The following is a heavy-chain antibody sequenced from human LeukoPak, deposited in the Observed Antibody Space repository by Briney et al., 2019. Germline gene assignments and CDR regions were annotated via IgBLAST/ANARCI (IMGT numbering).Heavy chain of an antibody. CDR2: ISAYNGNT. Sequence: ASVKVSCKASGYTFTSYGISWVRQAPGQGLEWMGWISAYNGNTNYAQKLQGRVTMTTDTSTSTAYMELRSLRSDDTAVYYCARDRSFGSSSWWYDYWGQGTLVTVSS. J-gene: IGHJ4*02. CDR3: ARDRSFGSSSWWYDY. CDR1: GYTFTSYG. D-gene: IGHD6-13*01. V-gene: IGHV1-18*01.